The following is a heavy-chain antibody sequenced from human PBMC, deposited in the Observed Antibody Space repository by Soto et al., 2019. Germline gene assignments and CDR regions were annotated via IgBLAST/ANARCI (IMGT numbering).Heavy chain of an antibody. J-gene: IGHJ3*02. D-gene: IGHD3-3*01. CDR2: IYYTGST. CDR1: GGSIRGYY. V-gene: IGHV4-59*01. CDR3: DIDSPRRVWSGPSDAFDI. Sequence: KPSETLSLTCTVSGGSIRGYYWTWIRQTPGKGLEWIGHIYYTGSTKYNPSLKSRVTISVDTSKNQFSLKLSSVTAADTAVYYCDIDSPRRVWSGPSDAFDIWGQGTMVTVSS.